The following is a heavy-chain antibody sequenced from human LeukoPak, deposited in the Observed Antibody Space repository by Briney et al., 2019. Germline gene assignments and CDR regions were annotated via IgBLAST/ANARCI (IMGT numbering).Heavy chain of an antibody. CDR3: ARRLAAAGDYFDY. J-gene: IGHJ4*02. D-gene: IGHD6-13*01. CDR1: GGSISSSNYY. CDR2: IYYSGST. Sequence: SETLSLTCTVSGGSISSSNYYWGWIRQPPGKGLEWIGNIYYSGSTYYNPSLKSRLTMSVDTSKNQFALKLSSVTAADTAVYYCARRLAAAGDYFDYWGQGTLVTVSS. V-gene: IGHV4-39*01.